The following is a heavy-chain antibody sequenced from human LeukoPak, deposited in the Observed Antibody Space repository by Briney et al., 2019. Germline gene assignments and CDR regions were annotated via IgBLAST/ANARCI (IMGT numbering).Heavy chain of an antibody. CDR1: GGSFSGYY. CDR3: ARHLMIVPDTTGFRSFDY. D-gene: IGHD2-2*01. V-gene: IGHV4-34*01. J-gene: IGHJ4*02. Sequence: SETLSLTCAVYGGSFSGYYWSWIRQPPGKGLEWIGEINHSGSTNYNPSLKSRVTISVDTSKNQFSLKLSSVTAADTAVYYCARHLMIVPDTTGFRSFDYWGQGTLVTVSS. CDR2: INHSGST.